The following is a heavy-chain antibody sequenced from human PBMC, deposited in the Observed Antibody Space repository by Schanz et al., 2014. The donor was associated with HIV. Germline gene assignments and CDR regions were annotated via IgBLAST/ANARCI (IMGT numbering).Heavy chain of an antibody. CDR1: GYTFTGHY. Sequence: QVQLVQSGAEVEKPGSSVTVSCRSSGYTFTGHYIHWVRQAPGQGLEWMGWINTNTRGNTIYAQKFQGRVTMTRDMSVSTAYMELRSLTSDDTAVYYCARDREGSGWYRKFYYGMDVWGQGTTVIVSS. J-gene: IGHJ6*02. V-gene: IGHV1-2*02. CDR3: ARDREGSGWYRKFYYGMDV. CDR2: INTNTRGNT. D-gene: IGHD6-19*01.